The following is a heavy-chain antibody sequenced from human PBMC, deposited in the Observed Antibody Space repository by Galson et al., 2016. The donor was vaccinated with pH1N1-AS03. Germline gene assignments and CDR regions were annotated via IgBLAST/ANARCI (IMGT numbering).Heavy chain of an antibody. Sequence: SVKVSCKASGNTFTTYGLIWVRQAPGQGLEWMGWISVYNGNTNYGQKFQDRVTMTTDTSTSAAFMELRSLRSDDTAVYYCSRDPRGPCSSATCATTYYFGMDVWGQGTTVIVSS. CDR1: GNTFTTYG. CDR2: ISVYNGNT. CDR3: SRDPRGPCSSATCATTYYFGMDV. J-gene: IGHJ6*02. D-gene: IGHD2/OR15-2a*01. V-gene: IGHV1-18*04.